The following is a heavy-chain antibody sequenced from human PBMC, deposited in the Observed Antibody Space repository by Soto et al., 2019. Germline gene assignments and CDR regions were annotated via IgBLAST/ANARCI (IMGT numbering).Heavy chain of an antibody. CDR3: AKEVETRYYHYGMDV. Sequence: QVQLVESGGGVVQPGRSLRLSCAASGFTFSSHSMHWVRQAPGKGLQWVAVVSYDGSNTYYADSVKGRFTISRDNSKNTLYLQRNSLRGEDTAVYYCAKEVETRYYHYGMDVWGQGTTVTVSS. CDR2: VSYDGSNT. CDR1: GFTFSSHS. V-gene: IGHV3-30-3*01. J-gene: IGHJ6*02. D-gene: IGHD2-2*01.